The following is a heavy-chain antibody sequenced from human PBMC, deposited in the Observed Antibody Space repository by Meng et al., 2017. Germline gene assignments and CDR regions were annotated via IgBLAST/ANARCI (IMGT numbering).Heavy chain of an antibody. V-gene: IGHV3-13*03. CDR1: GFTFSSYD. J-gene: IGHJ4*02. CDR2: IGTAGDT. CDR3: AREFDY. Sequence: GESLKISCAACGFTFSSYDMHWVRQATGKGLEWVSAIGTAGDTYYPGSVKGQFTISRDNAKNSLYLQMNSLRAEDTAVYYCAREFDYWGQGTLVTVSS.